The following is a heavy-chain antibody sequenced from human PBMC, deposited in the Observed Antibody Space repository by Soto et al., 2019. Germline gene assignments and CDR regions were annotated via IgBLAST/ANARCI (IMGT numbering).Heavy chain of an antibody. J-gene: IGHJ4*02. CDR2: ISAYNGNT. D-gene: IGHD3-9*01. CDR1: GYTFTSYG. CDR3: ARDLPAGYRGPLRAKFDY. Sequence: QVQLVQSGAEVKKPGASVKVSCKASGYTFTSYGISWVRQAPGQGLERMGWISAYNGNTNYAQKLQGRVTMTTDTATSTAYMELRSLRSDDPAVYYCARDLPAGYRGPLRAKFDYWGQGTLVTVSS. V-gene: IGHV1-18*01.